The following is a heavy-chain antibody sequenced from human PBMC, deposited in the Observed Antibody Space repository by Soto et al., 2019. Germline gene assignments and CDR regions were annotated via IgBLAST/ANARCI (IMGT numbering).Heavy chain of an antibody. Sequence: GGSLSLSCAASGFTFRSYAMNWVRQAPGKGLEWVSVISGSGDSTYYADSVKGRFTISRDNSKNTLYLQMNSLRTEDTAVYYCARRGPGTYFDYWGQGTLVTVSS. CDR2: ISGSGDST. CDR3: ARRGPGTYFDY. D-gene: IGHD6-13*01. CDR1: GFTFRSYA. J-gene: IGHJ4*02. V-gene: IGHV3-23*01.